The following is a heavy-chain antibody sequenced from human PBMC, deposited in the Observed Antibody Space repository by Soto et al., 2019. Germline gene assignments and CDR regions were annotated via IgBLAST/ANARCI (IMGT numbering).Heavy chain of an antibody. CDR1: GGSISSGDYY. Sequence: QVQLQESGPGLVKPSQTLSLTCTVSGGSISSGDYYWSWIRQPPGKGLEWIGYIYYSGSTYYNPSRKSRVTISIDTSKTQVSLKLSSVTAADTAVYYCARDRRLAHTSWFDPWGQGTLVTVSS. J-gene: IGHJ5*02. CDR3: ARDRRLAHTSWFDP. V-gene: IGHV4-30-4*01. CDR2: IYYSGST.